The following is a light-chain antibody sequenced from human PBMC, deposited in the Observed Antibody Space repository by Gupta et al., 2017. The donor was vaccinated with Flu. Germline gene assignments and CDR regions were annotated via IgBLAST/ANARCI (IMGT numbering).Light chain of an antibody. Sequence: PATLSLSPGERAPLSCRTSQSGSSYVAWYHQKSFQAPRLLIYEASNSATGIPARFSGSGSGTDFTLIISILEPEDFAVYYCQLSSSWPSTFGQGTKVEI. V-gene: IGKV3-11*01. J-gene: IGKJ1*01. CDR2: EAS. CDR1: QSGSSY. CDR3: QLSSSWPST.